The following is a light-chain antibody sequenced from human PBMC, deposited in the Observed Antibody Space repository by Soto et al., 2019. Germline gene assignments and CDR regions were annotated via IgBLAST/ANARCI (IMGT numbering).Light chain of an antibody. CDR2: WES. CDR3: QKYFRTNLN. CDR1: QSVLYNSNNKNY. J-gene: IGKJ4*01. Sequence: ILITQSPYSLTVSLGERATINFKSSQSVLYNSNNKNYLAWYQQKPGQPPKLLIYWESTRESGVPDRFSGRGSGTEFALTITSLQPEDVEVYYCQKYFRTNLNFGGGKKVDIK. V-gene: IGKV4-1*01.